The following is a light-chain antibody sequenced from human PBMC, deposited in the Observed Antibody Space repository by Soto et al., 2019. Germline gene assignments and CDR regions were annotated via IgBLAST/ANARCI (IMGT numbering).Light chain of an antibody. Sequence: IQLSQSSAPVSAPVLPSGTMPWRAAESISRHLNWYQQKPGRAPDLLIYAASTLQNGVPSRFTGSGSGTEFTLTITGLQLEDFATYYCQQDYSTLATFGQGTRLEI. J-gene: IGKJ5*01. CDR1: ESISRH. CDR2: AAS. V-gene: IGKV1-39*01. CDR3: QQDYSTLAT.